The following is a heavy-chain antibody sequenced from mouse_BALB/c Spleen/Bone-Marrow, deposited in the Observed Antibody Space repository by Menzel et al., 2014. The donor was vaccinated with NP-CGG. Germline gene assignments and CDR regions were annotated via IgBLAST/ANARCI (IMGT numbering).Heavy chain of an antibody. CDR1: GFDFSRYW. D-gene: IGHD1-1*01. Sequence: EVQVVESGSGLVQPGGPLKLSCAASGFDFSRYWMSWVRQAPGKGLEWIGEINPDSSTINYTPSLKDKFIISRDNAKNTLYLQMSKVRSEDTALYYCARQGYYGYSDYWGQGTTLTVSS. J-gene: IGHJ2*01. CDR3: ARQGYYGYSDY. V-gene: IGHV4-1*02. CDR2: INPDSSTI.